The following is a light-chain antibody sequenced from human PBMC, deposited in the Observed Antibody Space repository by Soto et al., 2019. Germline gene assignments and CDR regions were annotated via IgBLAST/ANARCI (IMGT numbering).Light chain of an antibody. Sequence: EIVLTQSPGTLSLSPGERATLSCRASQSISNYLDWYQHKPGQAPRLLISDASKRASGVPARFSGSGSGTDFTLTISSLEPEDFAVYYCQQRSQWTPLTFGGGTTVEIK. CDR1: QSISNY. V-gene: IGKV3-11*01. J-gene: IGKJ4*01. CDR3: QQRSQWTPLT. CDR2: DAS.